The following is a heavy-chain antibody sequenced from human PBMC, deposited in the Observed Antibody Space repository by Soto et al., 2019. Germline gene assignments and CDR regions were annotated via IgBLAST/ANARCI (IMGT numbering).Heavy chain of an antibody. Sequence: SVKGSFKAAGGAFSSYAISWVRQAPGQGLEWMGGIIPIFGTANYAQKFQGRVTITADKSTSTAYMELSSLRSEDTAVYYCARHSTSGYYTGYYYYGMDVWGQGTTVTVSS. CDR1: GGAFSSYA. CDR2: IIPIFGTA. CDR3: ARHSTSGYYTGYYYYGMDV. V-gene: IGHV1-69*06. J-gene: IGHJ6*02. D-gene: IGHD3-3*01.